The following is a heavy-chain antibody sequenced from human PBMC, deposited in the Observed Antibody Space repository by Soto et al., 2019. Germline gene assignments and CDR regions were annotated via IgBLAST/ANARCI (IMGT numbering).Heavy chain of an antibody. CDR1: GGILSTFA. CDR2: FIPIVGMA. D-gene: IGHD1-1*01. V-gene: IGHV1-69*04. J-gene: IGHJ6*02. CDR3: ANSHDNYFYYGMDV. Sequence: QVQLVQSGSEVKKPGSSVKVSCKASGGILSTFAISWVRQAPGQGLEWVGTFIPIVGMAKYGQSFQGRVTISADQSTNTLFMELRSLTYEDTAVYYCANSHDNYFYYGMDVWGQGTTVTVSS.